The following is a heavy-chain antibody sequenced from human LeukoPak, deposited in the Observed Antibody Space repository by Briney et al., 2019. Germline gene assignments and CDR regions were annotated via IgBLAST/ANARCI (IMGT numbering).Heavy chain of an antibody. D-gene: IGHD4-17*01. Sequence: ASVKVSCKASGYTFTSYDINWVRQATGQGLEWMGWMNPNSGNTGYAQKFQGRVTMTRNTSISTAYMELSSLRSEDTAVYYCARVGPRRMTTVTGGLGYWGQGTLVTVSS. J-gene: IGHJ4*02. CDR2: MNPNSGNT. CDR1: GYTFTSYD. CDR3: ARVGPRRMTTVTGGLGY. V-gene: IGHV1-8*01.